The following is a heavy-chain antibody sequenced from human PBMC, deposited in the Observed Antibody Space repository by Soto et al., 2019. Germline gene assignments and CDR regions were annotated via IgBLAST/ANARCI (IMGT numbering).Heavy chain of an antibody. J-gene: IGHJ5*02. CDR1: GGSISSSSYY. CDR2: IYYSGST. Sequence: QLQLQESGPGLVKPSETLSLTCTVSGGSISSSSYYWGWIRQPPGKGLEWIGSIYYSGSTYYNPSLKSRVTISVDTSKNQFSLKLSSVTAADTAVYYCARRESYGDYATWGQGTLVTVSS. CDR3: ARRESYGDYAT. D-gene: IGHD4-17*01. V-gene: IGHV4-39*01.